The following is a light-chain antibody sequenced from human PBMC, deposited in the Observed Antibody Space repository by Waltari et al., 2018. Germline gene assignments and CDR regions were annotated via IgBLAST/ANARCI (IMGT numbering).Light chain of an antibody. CDR2: PAS. Sequence: AIRITQSPSSLSASTGDRVTITCRASQGISSYLAWYQQKPGKAPKLLIYPASTLQSGVPSRFSGSGSGTDFTLTISCLQSEDFATYYCQQYYSYPRFGQGTKVEIK. J-gene: IGKJ1*01. CDR3: QQYYSYPR. CDR1: QGISSY. V-gene: IGKV1-8*01.